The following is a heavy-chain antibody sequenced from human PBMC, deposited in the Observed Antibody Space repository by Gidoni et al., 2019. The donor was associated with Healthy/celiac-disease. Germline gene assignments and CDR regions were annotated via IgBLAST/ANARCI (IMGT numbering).Heavy chain of an antibody. Sequence: EVQLVESGGGLVQPGGSLRLSCAASGFTFSSYSMNWVRQAPGKGLEWVSYISSSSSTIYYADSVKGRFTISRDNAKNSLYLQMNSLRDEDTAVYYCAGSSGDYDTIGAFDIWGQGTMVTVSS. J-gene: IGHJ3*02. CDR2: ISSSSSTI. CDR1: GFTFSSYS. CDR3: AGSSGDYDTIGAFDI. D-gene: IGHD4-17*01. V-gene: IGHV3-48*02.